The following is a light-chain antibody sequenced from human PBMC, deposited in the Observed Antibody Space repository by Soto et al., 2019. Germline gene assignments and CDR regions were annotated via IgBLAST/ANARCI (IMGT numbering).Light chain of an antibody. J-gene: IGKJ1*01. CDR3: KQYEFYWT. V-gene: IGKV1-5*03. CDR1: QSVESW. Sequence: DIQMTQSPSTLSASVGDRVTITCRASQSVESWLAWYQQKPGKAPKLLIYKASSLESGVPSRFSGSGSGTEVRLTISSLQPDDFATYYCKQYEFYWTFGQGTKVEI. CDR2: KAS.